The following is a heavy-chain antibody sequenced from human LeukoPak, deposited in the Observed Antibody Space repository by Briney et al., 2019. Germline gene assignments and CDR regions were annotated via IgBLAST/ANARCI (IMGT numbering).Heavy chain of an antibody. CDR2: ISSSGGDA. Sequence: GGSLRLSCAASGFTFSSFAMNWVRQAPGKGLEWVSAISSSGGDAYYADSVKGRFTISRDNAKNSLYLQMNSLRAEDTAVYYCARDGRGDYWGQGTLVTVSS. J-gene: IGHJ4*02. V-gene: IGHV3-23*01. CDR3: ARDGRGDY. D-gene: IGHD1-1*01. CDR1: GFTFSSFA.